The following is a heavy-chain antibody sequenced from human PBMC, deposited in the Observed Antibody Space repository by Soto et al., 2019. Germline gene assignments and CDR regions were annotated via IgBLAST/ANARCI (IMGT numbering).Heavy chain of an antibody. CDR2: IAYDGNEK. J-gene: IGHJ6*02. CDR3: GKDVGDYVPYYYGVDV. V-gene: IGHV3-30*18. CDR1: GFTFKTHA. D-gene: IGHD1-26*01. Sequence: QVQLVESGGGVVQPGTSLRLPCAASGFTFKTHAMHWVRQAPGKGLEWMAVIAYDGNEKFYADSVKGRFTISRDNSKNALYLQINTLRNDDTAVYYCGKDVGDYVPYYYGVDVWGQGTTVTVSS.